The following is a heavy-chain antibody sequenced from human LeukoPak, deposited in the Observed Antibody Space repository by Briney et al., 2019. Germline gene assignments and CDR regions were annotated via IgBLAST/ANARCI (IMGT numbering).Heavy chain of an antibody. CDR3: ARNPTPEYSSSWRASAFDI. V-gene: IGHV3-30*02. D-gene: IGHD6-13*01. J-gene: IGHJ3*02. CDR2: IRYDGSNK. Sequence: PGGSLRLSCAASGFTFSSYGMHWVRQAPGKGLEWVAFIRYDGSNKYYADSVKGRFTISRDNSKNTLYLQMNSLRIEDTAVFYCARNPTPEYSSSWRASAFDIWGQGTMVTVSS. CDR1: GFTFSSYG.